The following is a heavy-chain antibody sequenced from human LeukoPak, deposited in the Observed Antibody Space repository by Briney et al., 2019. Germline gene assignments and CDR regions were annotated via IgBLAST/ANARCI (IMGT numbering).Heavy chain of an antibody. CDR3: ARLYYYDSSGSGKSYYYYYMDV. Sequence: ASVKVSCKASGYTFTSYGISWVRQAPGQGLEWMGWTSAYNGNTNYAQKLQGRVTMTTDTSTSTAYMELRSLRSDDTAVYYCARLYYYDSSGSGKSYYYYYMDVWGKGTTVTVSS. D-gene: IGHD3-22*01. CDR1: GYTFTSYG. J-gene: IGHJ6*03. V-gene: IGHV1-18*01. CDR2: TSAYNGNT.